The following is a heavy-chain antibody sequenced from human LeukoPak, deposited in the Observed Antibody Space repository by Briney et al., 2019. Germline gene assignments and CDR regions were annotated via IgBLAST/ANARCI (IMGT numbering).Heavy chain of an antibody. CDR2: ISGSGGST. CDR1: GFTFSTYA. Sequence: TGGSLRLSCTASGFTFSTYAMTWVRQAPGKGLEWVSAISGSGGSTYYADSVKGRFTISRDNSKNTLYLQMNSLRAEDTAVYYCAKDGSTRVPLALWFGELLLLDYWGQGTLVTVSS. CDR3: AKDGSTRVPLALWFGELLLLDY. V-gene: IGHV3-23*01. J-gene: IGHJ4*02. D-gene: IGHD3-10*01.